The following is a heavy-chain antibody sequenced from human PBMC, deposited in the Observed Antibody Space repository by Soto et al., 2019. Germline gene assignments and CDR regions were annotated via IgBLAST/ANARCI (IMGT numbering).Heavy chain of an antibody. CDR1: GFSLSTSGMC. J-gene: IGHJ6*02. CDR3: ARGGTSSGYSLYYYYGMDV. Sequence: SGPTLVNPTQTLTLTCTFSGFSLSTSGMCVSWIRQPPGKALEWLALIDWDDDKYYSTSLKTRLTISKDTSKNQVVLTMTNMDPVDTATYYCARGGTSSGYSLYYYYGMDVWGQGTTVTVSS. CDR2: IDWDDDK. V-gene: IGHV2-70*01. D-gene: IGHD3-22*01.